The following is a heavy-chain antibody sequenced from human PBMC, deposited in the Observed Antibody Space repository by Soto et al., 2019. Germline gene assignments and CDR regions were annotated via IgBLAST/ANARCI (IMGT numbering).Heavy chain of an antibody. CDR3: AKARTYYYDSSGYWESNCFDP. CDR1: GFTFSSYA. J-gene: IGHJ5*02. V-gene: IGHV3-23*01. D-gene: IGHD3-22*01. Sequence: EVQLLESGGGLVQPGGSLRLSCAASGFTFSSYAMSWVRQAPGKGLEWVSAISGSGGSTYYADSVKGRFTISRDNSKNTLYLKMNSLRAEDTAVYYCAKARTYYYDSSGYWESNCFDPWGQGTLVTVSS. CDR2: ISGSGGST.